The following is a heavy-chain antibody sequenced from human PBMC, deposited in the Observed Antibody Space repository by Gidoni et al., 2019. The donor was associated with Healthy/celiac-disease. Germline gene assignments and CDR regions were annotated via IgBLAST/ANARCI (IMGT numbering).Heavy chain of an antibody. CDR1: GYTFTSYY. Sequence: QVQLVQSGAEVKKPEASVKVSCKASGYTFTSYYMHWVRQAPGQGFEWMGINNTSWDSISYVKKCQGRVTMTSDTSTSTVYMVLSSLRSEDTAVYYCASRVASAGFDYWGQGTLVTVSS. D-gene: IGHD6-13*01. J-gene: IGHJ4*02. CDR2: NNTSWDSI. CDR3: ASRVASAGFDY. V-gene: IGHV1-46*01.